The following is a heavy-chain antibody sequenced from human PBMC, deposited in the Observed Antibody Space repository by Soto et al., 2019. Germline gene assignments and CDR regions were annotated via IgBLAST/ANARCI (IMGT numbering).Heavy chain of an antibody. D-gene: IGHD3-9*01. J-gene: IGHJ3*02. Sequence: QVQLVQSGAEVKKPGASVKVSCKASGYTFTSYDINWVRQATGQGLEWMGWMNPNSGNTGYAQKFQGRVTMTRNTSISTAYMELSSLRSEDTAVYYCARAYYDILTGYYRDAFDIWGQGTMVTVSS. V-gene: IGHV1-8*01. CDR2: MNPNSGNT. CDR1: GYTFTSYD. CDR3: ARAYYDILTGYYRDAFDI.